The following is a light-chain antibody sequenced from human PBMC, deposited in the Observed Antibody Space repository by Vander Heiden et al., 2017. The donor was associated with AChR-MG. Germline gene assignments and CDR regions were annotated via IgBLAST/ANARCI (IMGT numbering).Light chain of an antibody. J-gene: IGKJ1*01. CDR3: QQYSSSPRT. V-gene: IGKV3-20*01. Sequence: EIVLTQSPGTLSLSPGERATLSCRASQSVSSSSFAWYQQKPGQAPRLLIYGASSRATGIPDRFSGSGSGTDFTLTISRLEPEDFAVYYCQQYSSSPRTFGRGTRVEIK. CDR2: GAS. CDR1: QSVSSSS.